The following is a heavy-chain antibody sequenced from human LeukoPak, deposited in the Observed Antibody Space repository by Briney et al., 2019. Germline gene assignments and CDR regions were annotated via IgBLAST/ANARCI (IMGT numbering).Heavy chain of an antibody. CDR3: AREEYNSIFGVVILDY. V-gene: IGHV3-74*01. CDR2: INSDGSST. D-gene: IGHD3-3*01. J-gene: IGHJ4*02. CDR1: GFTFSSYW. Sequence: PGGSLRLSCAASGFTFSSYWMHWVRQAPGKGLVWVSRINSDGSSTSYADSVKGRFTISRDNAKNTLYLQMNSLRAEDTAVYYCAREEYNSIFGVVILDYWGQGTPVTVSS.